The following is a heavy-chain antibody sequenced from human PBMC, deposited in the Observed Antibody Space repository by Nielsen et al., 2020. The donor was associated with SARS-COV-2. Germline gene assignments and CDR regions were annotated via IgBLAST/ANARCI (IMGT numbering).Heavy chain of an antibody. J-gene: IGHJ4*02. Sequence: GESLKISCAASGFTFSIYAMSWVRQAPGKGPEWVSGISSRIGSVRYADTVKGRFTISRDNAKNSLYLQMNSLRAEDTAVYYCVRDTGAWDFDYWGQGTLITVSS. CDR3: VRDTGAWDFDY. V-gene: IGHV3-23*01. CDR1: GFTFSIYA. CDR2: ISSRIGSV. D-gene: IGHD1-26*01.